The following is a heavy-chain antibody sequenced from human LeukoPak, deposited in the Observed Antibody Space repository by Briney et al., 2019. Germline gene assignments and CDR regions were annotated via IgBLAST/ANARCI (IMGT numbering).Heavy chain of an antibody. J-gene: IGHJ4*02. D-gene: IGHD6-19*01. CDR3: AREWGRIAVAGGPGY. CDR2: IWYDGRTK. CDR1: GFIFSNYG. V-gene: IGHV3-33*01. Sequence: PGGSLRLSCEVSGFIFSNYGMHWVRQAPGKGLEWVALIWYDGRTKFHADSVRGRFTISRDNSANTLCLQMSSLRVEDTAVYYCAREWGRIAVAGGPGYWGQGALVTVSS.